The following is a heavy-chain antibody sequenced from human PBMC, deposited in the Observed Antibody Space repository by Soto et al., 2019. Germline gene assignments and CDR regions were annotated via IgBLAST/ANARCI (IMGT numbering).Heavy chain of an antibody. D-gene: IGHD2-2*01. V-gene: IGHV1-46*01. Sequence: ASVKVSCKASGYTFTSYYLHWVRQAPGQGLEWMGIVNPSTGNANYAQKFQGRVTMTSDTSTTTVYTELSSLRSEDTAIYYCARVATTSWYYFDYWGQGTQVTVSS. CDR2: VNPSTGNA. CDR3: ARVATTSWYYFDY. CDR1: GYTFTSYY. J-gene: IGHJ4*02.